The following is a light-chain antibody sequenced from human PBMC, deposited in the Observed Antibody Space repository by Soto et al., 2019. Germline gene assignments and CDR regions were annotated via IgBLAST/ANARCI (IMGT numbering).Light chain of an antibody. CDR2: LNSDGSH. Sequence: QSVLTQSPSASASLGASVKLTCTLSSGHSSYVIAWHQQQPEKGPRYLMKLNSDGSHSKGDGIPDRFSGSSSGAERDLIISSLQSEDEADYYCQTWGTGTVVFGGGTKLTVL. CDR1: SGHSSYV. CDR3: QTWGTGTVV. J-gene: IGLJ2*01. V-gene: IGLV4-69*01.